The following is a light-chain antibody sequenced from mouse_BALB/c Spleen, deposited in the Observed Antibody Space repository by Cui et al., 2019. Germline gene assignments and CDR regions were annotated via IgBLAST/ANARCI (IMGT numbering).Light chain of an antibody. J-gene: IGKJ5*01. CDR2: AAT. CDR3: QHFWGTPLT. Sequence: DIQMTQSPASLSVSVGETVTITCRASENIYSNLAWYQQKQGKSPQLLVYAATNLADGVQSRFSGSGSGTQYSLKINSLQSEDFGSYYCQHFWGTPLTFGAGTKLELK. CDR1: ENIYSN. V-gene: IGKV12-46*01.